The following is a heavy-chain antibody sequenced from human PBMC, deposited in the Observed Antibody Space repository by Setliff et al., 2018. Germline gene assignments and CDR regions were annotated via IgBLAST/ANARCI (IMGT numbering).Heavy chain of an antibody. D-gene: IGHD3-9*01. CDR3: ARLGGAYYDILTGYYKGPTAFDI. CDR1: GYSFSSYW. J-gene: IGHJ3*02. Sequence: GESLKISCKGSGYSFSSYWIGWVRQMPGKGLEWMGIIYPGDSDTRYSPSFQGQVTISADKSISTAYLQWSSLKASDTAMYYCARLGGAYYDILTGYYKGPTAFDIWGQGTMVTVS. CDR2: IYPGDSDT. V-gene: IGHV5-51*01.